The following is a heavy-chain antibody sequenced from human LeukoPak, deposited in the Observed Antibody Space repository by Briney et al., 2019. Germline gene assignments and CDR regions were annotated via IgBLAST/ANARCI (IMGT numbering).Heavy chain of an antibody. CDR2: INPNSGGT. D-gene: IGHD3-22*01. CDR3: ARYRYYDSSGYYT. CDR1: GYTFTGYY. V-gene: IGHV1-2*02. Sequence: ASVKVSCKASGYTFTGYYMHWVRQAPGQGLEWMGWINPNSGGTNYAQKFQGRVTMTRDTSISTAYMELSRLRSDDTAVYYCARYRYYDSSGYYTWGQGTLVTVSS. J-gene: IGHJ5*02.